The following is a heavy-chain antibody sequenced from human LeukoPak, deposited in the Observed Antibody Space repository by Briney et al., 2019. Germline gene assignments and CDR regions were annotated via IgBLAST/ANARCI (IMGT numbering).Heavy chain of an antibody. CDR2: IWYDGSNK. CDR1: GFTFSSYA. D-gene: IGHD6-13*01. Sequence: PGRSLRLSCAASGFTFSSYAMTWVRQAPGRGLEWVALIWYDGSNKYYEDSVKGRFTISRDNSKNTVDLQMDSLSTEDTAVYYCARAGLGAASDVWGQGILVTVSS. CDR3: ARAGLGAASDV. V-gene: IGHV3-33*08. J-gene: IGHJ4*02.